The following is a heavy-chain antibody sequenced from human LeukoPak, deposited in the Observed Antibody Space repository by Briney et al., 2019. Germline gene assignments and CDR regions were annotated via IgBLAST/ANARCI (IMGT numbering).Heavy chain of an antibody. CDR3: ANRGSSISLR. CDR1: GFSFSSHG. J-gene: IGHJ4*02. V-gene: IGHV3-23*01. D-gene: IGHD6-6*01. Sequence: GGSLRLSCAASGFSFSSHGMSWVRQAPGKGLEWVSGIIGGAGSTYYADSVKGRFTISGDNSKNTLYLQMNSLKAEDTAVYYCANRGSSISLRWGQGTLVTVSS. CDR2: IIGGAGST.